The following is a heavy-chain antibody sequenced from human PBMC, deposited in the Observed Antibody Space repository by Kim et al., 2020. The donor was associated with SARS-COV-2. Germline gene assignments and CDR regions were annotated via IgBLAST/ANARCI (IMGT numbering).Heavy chain of an antibody. CDR3: ARRASYYGSGSYAFDN. J-gene: IGHJ3*02. V-gene: IGHV4-34*01. CDR2: INHSGST. D-gene: IGHD3-10*01. Sequence: SETLSLTCAVYGGSFSGYYWNWLRQPPGKGLEWIGAINHSGSTNYNPSLKSRVTTSVDTSSKQFSLKLTSVTAADTAVYYCARRASYYGSGSYAFDNWGQGTLVTVSS. CDR1: GGSFSGYY.